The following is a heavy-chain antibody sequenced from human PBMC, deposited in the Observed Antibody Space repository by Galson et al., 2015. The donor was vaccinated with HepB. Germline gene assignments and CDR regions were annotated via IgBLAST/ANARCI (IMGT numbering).Heavy chain of an antibody. CDR1: GFTFSSYA. J-gene: IGHJ4*02. V-gene: IGHV3-30*04. CDR2: ISYDGSNK. D-gene: IGHD1-1*01. Sequence: SLRLSCAASGFTFSSYAMHWVRQAPGKGLEWVAVISYDGSNKYYADSVKGRFTISRDNSKNTLYLQMNSLRAEDTAVYYCARRGSPGNADYWGQGTLVTVSS. CDR3: ARRGSPGNADY.